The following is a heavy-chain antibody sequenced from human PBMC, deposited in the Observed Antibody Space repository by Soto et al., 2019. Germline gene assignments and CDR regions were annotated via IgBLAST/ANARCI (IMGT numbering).Heavy chain of an antibody. CDR1: GGSISSSSYY. CDR2: IYYSGST. D-gene: IGHD3-10*01. V-gene: IGHV4-39*01. CDR3: AGQAMVRGVQIDY. J-gene: IGHJ4*02. Sequence: QLQLQESGPGLVKPSETLSLTCTVSGGSISSSSYYWGWIRQPPGKGLEWIGSIYYSGSTYYNPSLKSRVTISVDTSKNQFSLKLSSVTAADTAVYYCAGQAMVRGVQIDYWGQGTLVTVSS.